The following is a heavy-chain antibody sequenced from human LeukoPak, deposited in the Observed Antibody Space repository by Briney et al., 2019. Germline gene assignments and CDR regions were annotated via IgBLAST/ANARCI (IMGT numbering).Heavy chain of an antibody. CDR1: GFTVSSNY. CDR3: AKDQAEGYYYYYYMDV. Sequence: GGSLRLSXAASGFTVSSNYMSWVRQAPGKGLEWVSVIYSGGSTYYADSVKGRFTISRDNPKNTLYLQMHSLRVEDTAVYYCAKDQAEGYYYYYYMDVWGKGTTVTVSS. CDR2: IYSGGST. V-gene: IGHV3-66*02. J-gene: IGHJ6*03.